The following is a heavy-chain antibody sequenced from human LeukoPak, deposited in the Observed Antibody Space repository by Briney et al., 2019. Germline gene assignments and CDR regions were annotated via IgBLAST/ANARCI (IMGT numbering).Heavy chain of an antibody. V-gene: IGHV4-59*12. CDR3: AVTYYDILTGYYTTDY. Sequence: SETLSLTCTVSGGSISSYYWSWIRQPPGKGLEGIGYIYYSGSTNYNPSLKSRVTISVDTSKNQFSLKLSSVTAADTAVYYCAVTYYDILTGYYTTDYWGQGTLVAVSS. CDR1: GGSISSYY. J-gene: IGHJ4*02. CDR2: IYYSGST. D-gene: IGHD3-9*01.